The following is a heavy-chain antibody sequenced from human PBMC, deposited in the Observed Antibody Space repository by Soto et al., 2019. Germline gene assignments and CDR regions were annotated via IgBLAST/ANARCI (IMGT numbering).Heavy chain of an antibody. D-gene: IGHD1-26*01. Sequence: QVQLVESGGGVVQPGRSLRLSCAASGFNFSSYAMHWVRQAPGKGLEWVAVISYDGSNKYYADSVKGRFTISRDNSKNTLYLQMNSLRAEDTAVYYCAREGGSYYRTLDPWGQGTLVTVSS. CDR3: AREGGSYYRTLDP. CDR1: GFNFSSYA. V-gene: IGHV3-30-3*01. J-gene: IGHJ5*02. CDR2: ISYDGSNK.